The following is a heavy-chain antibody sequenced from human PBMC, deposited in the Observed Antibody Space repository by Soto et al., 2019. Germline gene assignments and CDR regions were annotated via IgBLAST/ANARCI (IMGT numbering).Heavy chain of an antibody. D-gene: IGHD3-22*01. CDR2: IYSSGST. CDR3: ARQRVDYDSSGYYYYDYGMDV. J-gene: IGHJ6*02. V-gene: IGHV4-59*01. Sequence: QVQLQESGPGLVKPSETLSLTCTVSGGSINSYYWSWIRQPPGKGLEWIGHIYSSGSTNYNPSLMSRVTMTLDTSKYQFSLKLNSVSAADTALYYCARQRVDYDSSGYYYYDYGMDVWGQGTMVTVSS. CDR1: GGSINSYY.